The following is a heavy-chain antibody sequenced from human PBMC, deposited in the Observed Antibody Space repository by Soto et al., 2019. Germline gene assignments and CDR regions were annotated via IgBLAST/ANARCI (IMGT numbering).Heavy chain of an antibody. Sequence: EVQLVQSGAEVKKPGASLRISCKASGYTFTNYRIGWVRQMPGKGLEWMGLIYPADSDTTYSPSFQGQVSISADRSVRSAFLQWSSLKASDSAIYYCARHRTTSRWSGRDVWGQGTTVTVSS. CDR2: IYPADSDT. D-gene: IGHD6-13*01. J-gene: IGHJ6*02. V-gene: IGHV5-51*01. CDR1: GYTFTNYR. CDR3: ARHRTTSRWSGRDV.